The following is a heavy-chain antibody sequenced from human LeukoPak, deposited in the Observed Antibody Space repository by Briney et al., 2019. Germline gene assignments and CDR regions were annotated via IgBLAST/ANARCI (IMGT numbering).Heavy chain of an antibody. J-gene: IGHJ4*02. CDR1: GYSISSGNW. Sequence: SDTLSLTCAVSGYSISSGNWRGWIRRPPGKGLEWIGYIYYSGSTNYNPPLKSRVTISVDTSKNQFSLKLSSVTAADTTVYYCARVFSVADYYFDYWGQGTLVTVSS. CDR3: ARVFSVADYYFDY. V-gene: IGHV4-28*03. D-gene: IGHD6-19*01. CDR2: IYYSGST.